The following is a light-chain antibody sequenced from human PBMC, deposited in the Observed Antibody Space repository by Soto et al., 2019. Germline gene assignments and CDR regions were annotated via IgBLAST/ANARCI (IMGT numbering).Light chain of an antibody. V-gene: IGKV3-15*01. J-gene: IGKJ1*01. CDR3: QQYHNLPA. CDR2: GAA. Sequence: EIVLTQSPATLSVSPGERATLSCRASQSVFSSLAWFQQKPGQAPRLLIYGAATRATGIPARFSGSGSGTEFSLTISSLQSEDFAVYYCQQYHNLPAFGQGTKGEIK. CDR1: QSVFSS.